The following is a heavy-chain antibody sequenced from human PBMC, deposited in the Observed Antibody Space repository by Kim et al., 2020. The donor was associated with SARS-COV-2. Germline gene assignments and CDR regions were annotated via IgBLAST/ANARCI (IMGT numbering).Heavy chain of an antibody. CDR3: ARERIYHVGLDV. V-gene: IGHV3-21*01. Sequence: GGSLRLSCAASGFTFSSYSMNWVRQAPGKGLEWVSSISSSSSYIYYADSVKGRFTISRDNAKNSLYLQMNSLRAEDTAVYYCARERIYHVGLDVWGQGTTVTVSS. CDR1: GFTFSSYS. D-gene: IGHD2-15*01. J-gene: IGHJ6*02. CDR2: ISSSSSYI.